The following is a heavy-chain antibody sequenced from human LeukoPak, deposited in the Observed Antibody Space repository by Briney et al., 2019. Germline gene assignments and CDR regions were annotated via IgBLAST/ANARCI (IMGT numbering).Heavy chain of an antibody. V-gene: IGHV3-9*01. D-gene: IGHD1-26*01. CDR3: GKDVTPGGLDV. CDR2: IDWNTGRT. CDR1: GSIFQNYA. J-gene: IGHJ6*02. Sequence: PGRSLRLPCAVSGSIFQNYAMHWVRQAPGKGLEWVSAIDWNTGRTGYADSVKGRLTISKDNAKNSVYLQMNSLRAEDTALYYCGKDVTPGGLDVWGQGTTVTVSS.